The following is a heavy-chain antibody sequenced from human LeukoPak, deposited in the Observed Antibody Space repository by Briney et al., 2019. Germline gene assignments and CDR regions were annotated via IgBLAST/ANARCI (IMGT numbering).Heavy chain of an antibody. V-gene: IGHV1-18*01. Sequence: ASVKVSCKASGYTFTSYGISWVRQAPGQGLEWMGWISAYNGNTNYAQKLQGRVAMTTDTSTSTAYMELRSLRSDDTAVYYCARLNYGDYVVDYWGQGTLVTVSS. CDR1: GYTFTSYG. CDR2: ISAYNGNT. D-gene: IGHD4-17*01. CDR3: ARLNYGDYVVDY. J-gene: IGHJ4*02.